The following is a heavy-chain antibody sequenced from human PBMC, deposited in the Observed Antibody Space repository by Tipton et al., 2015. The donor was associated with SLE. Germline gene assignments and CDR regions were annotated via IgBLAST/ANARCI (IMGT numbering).Heavy chain of an antibody. J-gene: IGHJ6*02. D-gene: IGHD2/OR15-2a*01. V-gene: IGHV3-74*01. CDR2: IYSDGSST. CDR3: GTTTTDSAMAV. Sequence: SLRLSCAASGFTFSDYWMHWVRQAPGKGLVWVSRIYSDGSSTNYADSVKGRFTISRDNAKNTLYLQMNSLRPEDTAVYYCGTTTTDSAMAVWGQGTTVTFSS. CDR1: GFTFSDYW.